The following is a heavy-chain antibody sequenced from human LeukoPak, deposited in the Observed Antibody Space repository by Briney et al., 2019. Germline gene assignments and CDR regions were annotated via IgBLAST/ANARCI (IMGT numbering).Heavy chain of an antibody. V-gene: IGHV1-69*13. CDR1: GGTFSSYA. Sequence: SVKVSCKASGGTFSSYAISWVRQAPGQGLEWMGGIIPIFGTANYAQKFQGRVTITADESTSTAYMELSSLRAEDTAVYYCAGTFDWPPSYFDYWGQGTLVTVSS. D-gene: IGHD3-9*01. J-gene: IGHJ4*02. CDR2: IIPIFGTA. CDR3: AGTFDWPPSYFDY.